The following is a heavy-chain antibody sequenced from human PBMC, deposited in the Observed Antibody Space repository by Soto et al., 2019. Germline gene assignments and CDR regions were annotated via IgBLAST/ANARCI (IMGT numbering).Heavy chain of an antibody. CDR2: IYWDDDK. CDR1: GFSLSTSGVG. V-gene: IGHV2-5*02. J-gene: IGHJ5*02. Sequence: QITLKESGPTLVKPTQTLTLTCTFSGFSLSTSGVGVGWIRQPPGKALEWLALIYWDDDKRYSPSLKSRLTITKDTSKNQVVLRMTNMDPVDTATYYWAHSLSSGWYFRWLWWFDPWGQGTLVTVSS. CDR3: AHSLSSGWYFRWLWWFDP. D-gene: IGHD6-19*01.